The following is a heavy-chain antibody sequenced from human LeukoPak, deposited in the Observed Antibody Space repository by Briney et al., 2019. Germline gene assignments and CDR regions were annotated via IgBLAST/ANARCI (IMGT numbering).Heavy chain of an antibody. CDR3: AKVDTAMVTTTYYYYYMDV. V-gene: IGHV3-30*02. J-gene: IGHJ6*03. CDR1: GFTFSSYG. Sequence: GGSLRLSCAASGFTFSSYGMHWVRQAPGKGLEWVAFIRYDGSNKYYADSVKGRFTISRDNSKNTLYLQMNSQRAEDTAVYYCAKVDTAMVTTTYYYYYMDVWGKGTTVTISS. CDR2: IRYDGSNK. D-gene: IGHD5-18*01.